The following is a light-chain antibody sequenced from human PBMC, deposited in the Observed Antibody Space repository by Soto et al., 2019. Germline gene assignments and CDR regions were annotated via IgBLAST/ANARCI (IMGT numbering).Light chain of an antibody. Sequence: EIVLTQSPGTLSLSPGERATFSCRVSQSVSSSYLAWYQQKPGQAPRLLIYGASSRATGIPDRFSGSGSGTDFTLTISRLEPEDFAVYYCQQYGSSPWTFGQGTKVEIK. V-gene: IGKV3-20*01. CDR2: GAS. J-gene: IGKJ1*01. CDR1: QSVSSSY. CDR3: QQYGSSPWT.